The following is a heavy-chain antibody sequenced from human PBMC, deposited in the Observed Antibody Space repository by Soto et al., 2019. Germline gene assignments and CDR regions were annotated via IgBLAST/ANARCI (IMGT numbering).Heavy chain of an antibody. J-gene: IGHJ5*02. CDR3: ANPRSSLQWPPFDP. Sequence: QVKLVESGGGVVQSGGSRRLSCEASGFRFSSYSIHWVRQAPGKGLEWVAVISSDGSSSDFADSVKGRFAISRDNSRKNTVYLQMNNLRPDDTAVYYGANPRSSLQWPPFDPWGHGTLVSVSS. V-gene: IGHV3-30*09. D-gene: IGHD6-19*01. CDR2: ISSDGSSS. CDR1: GFRFSSYS.